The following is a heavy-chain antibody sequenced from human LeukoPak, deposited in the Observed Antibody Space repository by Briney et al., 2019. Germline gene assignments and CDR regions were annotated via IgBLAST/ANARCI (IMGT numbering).Heavy chain of an antibody. CDR2: ISAYNGNT. D-gene: IGHD3-16*02. V-gene: IGHV1-18*01. CDR1: GYTFTSYG. J-gene: IGHJ4*02. CDR3: ARGVTLTFGGVIVPADY. Sequence: ASVKVSCKASGYTFTSYGISWVRQAPGQGLEWMGWISAYNGNTNYAQKLQGRVTMTTDTSTSTAYMELRSLRSDDTAVYYCARGVTLTFGGVIVPADYWGQGTLVTVSS.